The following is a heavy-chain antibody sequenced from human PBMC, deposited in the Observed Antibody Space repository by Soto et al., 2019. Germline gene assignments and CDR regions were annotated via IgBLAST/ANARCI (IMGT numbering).Heavy chain of an antibody. D-gene: IGHD3-16*01. J-gene: IGHJ6*03. CDR2: ISYDGSNK. CDR1: GFTFSSYG. Sequence: GGSLRLSCAASGFTFSSYGMHWVRQAPGKGLEWVAVISYDGSNKYYADSVKGRFTISRDNSKNTLYLQMNSLRAEDTAVYYCAKDGFGTAGELYYYYYYMDVWGKGTTVTVSS. V-gene: IGHV3-30*18. CDR3: AKDGFGTAGELYYYYYYMDV.